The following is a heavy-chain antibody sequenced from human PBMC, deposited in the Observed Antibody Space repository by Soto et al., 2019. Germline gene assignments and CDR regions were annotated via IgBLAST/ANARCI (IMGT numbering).Heavy chain of an antibody. J-gene: IGHJ4*02. Sequence: SETLSLTCAVYGGSFSGYYWSWIRQPPGTGLEWIGEINHSGSTNYNPSLKSRVTISVDTSKNQFSLKLSSVTAADTAVYYCARVYADSSSLYPFDYWGQGTLVTVSS. D-gene: IGHD6-13*01. CDR1: GGSFSGYY. V-gene: IGHV4-34*01. CDR2: INHSGST. CDR3: ARVYADSSSLYPFDY.